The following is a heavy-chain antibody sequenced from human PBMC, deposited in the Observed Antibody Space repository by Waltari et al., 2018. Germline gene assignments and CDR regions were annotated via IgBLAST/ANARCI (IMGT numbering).Heavy chain of an antibody. CDR1: GGSISKRGHY. CDR2: VSHSGST. Sequence: QLHLQESGPGLVKPSETLSLTCTVSGGSISKRGHYWGWIRQPPGKGLEWIGTVSHSGSTYYNPSLKSRVTISRDTSKNHISLKLTSVTAADTAIYYCARPYDNSGYDWFDPWGQGVLVIVSS. D-gene: IGHD3-22*01. J-gene: IGHJ5*02. V-gene: IGHV4-39*07. CDR3: ARPYDNSGYDWFDP.